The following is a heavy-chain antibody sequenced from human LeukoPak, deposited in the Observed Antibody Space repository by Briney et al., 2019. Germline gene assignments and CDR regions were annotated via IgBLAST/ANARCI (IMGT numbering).Heavy chain of an antibody. CDR1: GYTFSTYG. CDR2: ISAYNGNT. CDR3: ARARVPYSTSSGVDY. D-gene: IGHD6-6*01. V-gene: IGHV1-18*01. Sequence: ASVKVSCKASGYTFSTYGISWVRQAPGQGLEWMGRISAYNGNTNYAQKFQGRVNMTTDTSTTTAHMEPRSLRSDDTAVYYCARARVPYSTSSGVDYWGQGTLVTVSS. J-gene: IGHJ4*02.